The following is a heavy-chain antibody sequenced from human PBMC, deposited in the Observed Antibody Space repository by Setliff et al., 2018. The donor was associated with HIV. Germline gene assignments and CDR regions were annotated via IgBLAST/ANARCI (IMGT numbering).Heavy chain of an antibody. J-gene: IGHJ4*02. CDR2: ISGSGGST. CDR1: GFTFSSYA. D-gene: IGHD6-13*01. Sequence: GSLRLSCAASGFTFSSYAMSWVRQAPGKGLEWVSAISGSGGSTYYADSVKGRFTISRDNSKNTLYLQMNSLRAEDTAVYYCAKAGEQQPGFDYWGQGTLVTVSS. CDR3: AKAGEQQPGFDY. V-gene: IGHV3-23*01.